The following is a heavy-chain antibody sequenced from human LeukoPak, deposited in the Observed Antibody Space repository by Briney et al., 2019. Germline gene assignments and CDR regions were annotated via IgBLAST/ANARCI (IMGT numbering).Heavy chain of an antibody. Sequence: ASVKVSCKVSGYTLTELSMHWVRQAPGKGLEWMGGFDSEDGETIYAQKFQGRVTMTEDTSTDTAYMELSSLRSEDTAVYYCATVRSASKKWIQLWPPRRDYYYGMDVWGKGTTVTVSS. J-gene: IGHJ6*04. D-gene: IGHD5-18*01. CDR3: ATVRSASKKWIQLWPPRRDYYYGMDV. CDR2: FDSEDGET. V-gene: IGHV1-24*01. CDR1: GYTLTELS.